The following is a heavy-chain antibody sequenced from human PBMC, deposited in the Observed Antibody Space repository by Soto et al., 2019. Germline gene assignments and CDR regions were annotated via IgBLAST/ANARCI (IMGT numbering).Heavy chain of an antibody. V-gene: IGHV1-69*18. CDR2: IIPIFGTA. CDR1: GGTFRTSA. D-gene: IGHD2-15*01. CDR3: TSHSPEDMRRT. Sequence: QVQLVQSGAEVKKPGSSVKVSCKTSGGTFRTSAISWVRQAPGQGLEWMGTIIPIFGTANYAQKFQGRVTITADESTSTAYMELSSLRSEDTAVYYCTSHSPEDMRRTWGQGTLVTVSS. J-gene: IGHJ5*02.